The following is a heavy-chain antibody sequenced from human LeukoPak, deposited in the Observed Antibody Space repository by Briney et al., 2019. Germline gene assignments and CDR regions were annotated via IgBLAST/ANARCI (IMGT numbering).Heavy chain of an antibody. V-gene: IGHV4-59*11. D-gene: IGHD6-13*01. CDR2: IYCSGST. J-gene: IGHJ6*02. CDR1: GPSISSHY. Sequence: PSETLSLTCPVYGPSISSHYWSWVRQPPGKGMGWLGYIYCSGSTNYNPSLKSGVTISVDTSKNQFSLKLSSVTAADTAVYYCARTPYSSSGYGMDVWGQGTTVTVSS. CDR3: ARTPYSSSGYGMDV.